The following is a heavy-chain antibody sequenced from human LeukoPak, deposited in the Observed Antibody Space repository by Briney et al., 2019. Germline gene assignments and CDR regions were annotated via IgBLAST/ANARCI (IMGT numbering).Heavy chain of an antibody. CDR2: ISGGGDNT. CDR1: GFPFSDYA. CDR3: AKFEGALLGNYYMDV. Sequence: GGPLSLSCAVSGFPFSDYAMSWVRQAPGKGLEWVSTISGGGDNTYFADSVKGRFTISRDNSKNTLFLQMVSLRAEDTAVYYCAKFEGALLGNYYMDVWGKGTTVTVSS. J-gene: IGHJ6*03. V-gene: IGHV3-23*01.